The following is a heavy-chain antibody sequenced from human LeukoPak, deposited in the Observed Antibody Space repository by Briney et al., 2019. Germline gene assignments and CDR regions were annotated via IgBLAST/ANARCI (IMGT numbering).Heavy chain of an antibody. V-gene: IGHV1-69*04. CDR2: IIPILGIA. CDR3: ARGRGYYYDSSADY. J-gene: IGHJ4*02. D-gene: IGHD3-22*01. Sequence: ASVKVSCKASGGTFSSYAISWVRQAPGQGLEWMGRIIPILGIANYAQKFQGRVTISADESTSTAYMEMSSLRSEDTAVYYCARGRGYYYDSSADYWGQGTLVTVSS. CDR1: GGTFSSYA.